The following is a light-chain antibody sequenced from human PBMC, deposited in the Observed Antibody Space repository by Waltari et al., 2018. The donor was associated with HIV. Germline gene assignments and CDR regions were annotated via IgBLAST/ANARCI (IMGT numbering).Light chain of an antibody. J-gene: IGKJ1*01. CDR2: KAS. Sequence: DIHMTPSPSIVSAPFGDRVTITCRASQDINMWLAWYQQKPGKAPKVLMYKASILVDGVPSRFSGSGSVTEFTLTITGLQPDDFATYYCQYYGTPFHPFGQGTKV. V-gene: IGKV1-5*03. CDR3: QYYGTPFHP. CDR1: QDINMW.